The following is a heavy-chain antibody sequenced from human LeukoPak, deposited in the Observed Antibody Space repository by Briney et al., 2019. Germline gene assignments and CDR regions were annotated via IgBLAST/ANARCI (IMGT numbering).Heavy chain of an antibody. J-gene: IGHJ3*01. D-gene: IGHD3-22*01. CDR3: ARERGSENGYKGGFDV. Sequence: GGSLRLSCAASGFIVSRNYMSWVRQAPGKGLEWVSLIYTGGSTYYADSVRGRFTISRDDSKNTLYLQMNSLRAADTAVYYCARERGSENGYKGGFDVRGQETMVTVSS. CDR2: IYTGGST. V-gene: IGHV3-53*01. CDR1: GFIVSRNY.